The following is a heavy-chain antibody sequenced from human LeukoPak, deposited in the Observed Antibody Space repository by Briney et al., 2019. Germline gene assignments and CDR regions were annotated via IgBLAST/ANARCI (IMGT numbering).Heavy chain of an antibody. CDR3: ARWVFPGGFDP. J-gene: IGHJ5*02. V-gene: IGHV4-34*12. CDR2: IIHSGST. Sequence: SETLSLTCAVYGGSFSGYYYSWIRQPPGKGLEWIGDIIHSGSTNYNPSLKSRATISVDTSKNQFTLKLSSVTAADTAVYYCARWVFPGGFDPWGQGTLVTVSS. CDR1: GGSFSGYY. D-gene: IGHD2-21*01.